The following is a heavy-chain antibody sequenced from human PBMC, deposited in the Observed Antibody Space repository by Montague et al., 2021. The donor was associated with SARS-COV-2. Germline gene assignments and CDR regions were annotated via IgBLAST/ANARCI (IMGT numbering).Heavy chain of an antibody. V-gene: IGHV6-1*01. Sequence: CAISGDSVSSSRVSWNWIRQSPSRGLEWLGRTYYRSKWSNEYALSVKSRITITPDTSKNQLSLQLTSVTPEDTAVYYCTRAVWGVRDYWGQGSLVTVSP. D-gene: IGHD3-10*01. J-gene: IGHJ4*02. CDR3: TRAVWGVRDY. CDR2: TYYRSKWSN. CDR1: GDSVSSSRVS.